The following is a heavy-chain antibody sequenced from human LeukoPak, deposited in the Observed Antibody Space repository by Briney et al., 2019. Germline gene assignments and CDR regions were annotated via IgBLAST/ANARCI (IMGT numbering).Heavy chain of an antibody. CDR2: ISYSSSSI. V-gene: IGHV3-21*01. Sequence: PGGSLRLSCAASGFSLSDYTTNWVRQAPGKGLEWGSSISYSSSSIYYADSVKGRFTISRDNAKNSLYLQMNSLRAEDTAVYYCAKDRRPNNYYASGSDYWGQGTLVTVSS. D-gene: IGHD3-10*01. CDR1: GFSLSDYT. J-gene: IGHJ4*02. CDR3: AKDRRPNNYYASGSDY.